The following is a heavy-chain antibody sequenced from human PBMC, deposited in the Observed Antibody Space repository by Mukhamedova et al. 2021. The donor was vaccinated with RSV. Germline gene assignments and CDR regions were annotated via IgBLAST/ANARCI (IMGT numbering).Heavy chain of an antibody. CDR3: ATSRDAPAND. J-gene: IGHJ4*01. Sequence: DGSAKYYADSVKGRFTISRDNAKTSLYLQMSSLRVEDTAVYFCATSRDAPANDWGHGTLVTVSS. V-gene: IGHV3-7*01. D-gene: IGHD6-6*01. CDR2: DGSAK.